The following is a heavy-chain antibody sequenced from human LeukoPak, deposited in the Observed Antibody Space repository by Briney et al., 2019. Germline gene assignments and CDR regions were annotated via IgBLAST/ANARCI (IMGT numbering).Heavy chain of an antibody. CDR2: ISSNGHTI. Sequence: GGSLRLSCAASGLTFGDYYMNWIRQTPEKGLEWLSYISSNGHTIYYADSVKGRFTISRDNAKNSLDLQMNSLRTEDTAVYYCTSLYGDYLGGEDYFDYWGQGTLVTVSS. CDR1: GLTFGDYY. CDR3: TSLYGDYLGGEDYFDY. J-gene: IGHJ4*02. D-gene: IGHD4-17*01. V-gene: IGHV3-11*01.